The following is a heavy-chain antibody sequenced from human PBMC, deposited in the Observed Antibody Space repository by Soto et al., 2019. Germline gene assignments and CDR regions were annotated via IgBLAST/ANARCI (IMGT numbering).Heavy chain of an antibody. CDR3: ARLPYSGYELFDY. CDR2: IYYSGST. J-gene: IGHJ4*02. V-gene: IGHV4-39*01. Sequence: QLQLQESGPGLVKPSETLSLTCTVSGGSISSSSYYWGWIRQPPGKGREWIGSIYYSGSTYYNPSLKSRVTIPVDTSKNQFSLKLSSVTAADTAVYYCARLPYSGYELFDYWGQGTLVTVSS. D-gene: IGHD5-12*01. CDR1: GGSISSSSYY.